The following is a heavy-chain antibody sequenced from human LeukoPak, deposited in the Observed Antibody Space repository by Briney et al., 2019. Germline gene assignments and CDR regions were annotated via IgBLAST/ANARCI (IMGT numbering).Heavy chain of an antibody. CDR1: GFTFRSYA. J-gene: IGHJ4*02. V-gene: IGHV3-23*01. CDR2: IRCNGGSK. D-gene: IGHD6-6*01. Sequence: GGSLRLSCAASGFTFRSYAMSWVRQAPGKGLEWGSAIRCNGGSKYYADSVKGRYTISRDNSKNTLYLQMNSLRAEDTAVYYCARGYSSSSWSLFDYWGQGTLVTVSS. CDR3: ARGYSSSSWSLFDY.